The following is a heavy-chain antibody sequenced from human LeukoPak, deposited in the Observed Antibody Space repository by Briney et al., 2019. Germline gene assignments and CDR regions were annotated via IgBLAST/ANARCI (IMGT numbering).Heavy chain of an antibody. Sequence: PSETLSLTCTVSGGSISSYYWSWIRQPPGKGLEWIGYIYTSGSTNYNPSLKSRVTISVDTSKNQFSLKLSSVTAADTAVYYCARGGEGSAFDIWGQGTVVTVSS. J-gene: IGHJ3*02. CDR3: ARGGEGSAFDI. CDR2: IYTSGST. V-gene: IGHV4-4*09. CDR1: GGSISSYY. D-gene: IGHD3-16*01.